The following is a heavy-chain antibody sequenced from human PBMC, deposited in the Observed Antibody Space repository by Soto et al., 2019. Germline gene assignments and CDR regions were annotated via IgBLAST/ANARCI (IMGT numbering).Heavy chain of an antibody. CDR1: GFTFDDYA. V-gene: IGHV3-9*01. Sequence: GGSLRLSCAASGFTFDDYAMHWVRQAPGKGLEWVSGISWNSGSIGYADSVKGRFTISRDNAKNSLYLQMNSLRAEDTALYYCENVPSGGSTNGYGMDVWGQGTMVTVSS. CDR3: ENVPSGGSTNGYGMDV. J-gene: IGHJ6*02. D-gene: IGHD2-15*01. CDR2: ISWNSGSI.